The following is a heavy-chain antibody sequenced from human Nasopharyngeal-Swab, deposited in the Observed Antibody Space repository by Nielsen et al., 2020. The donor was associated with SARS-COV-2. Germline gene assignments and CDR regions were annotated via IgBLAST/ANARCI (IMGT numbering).Heavy chain of an antibody. Sequence: SVKVSCKASAGTFSSYAVSWVRQAPGQGLEWMGGIIPIFGRANYAQKFQGRVTITADESTSTAFMELSSLRSEDTAVYYCAGWITMIRGATFDIWGQGTMVTVSS. V-gene: IGHV1-69*13. CDR1: AGTFSSYA. D-gene: IGHD3-10*01. CDR3: AGWITMIRGATFDI. J-gene: IGHJ3*02. CDR2: IIPIFGRA.